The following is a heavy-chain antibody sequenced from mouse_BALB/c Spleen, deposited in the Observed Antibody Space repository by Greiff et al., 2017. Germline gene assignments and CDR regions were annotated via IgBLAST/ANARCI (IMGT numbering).Heavy chain of an antibody. D-gene: IGHD2-1*01. CDR3: NAPYGNVY. CDR1: GFNIKDYY. Sequence: VQLQQSGAELVRSGASVKLSCTASGFNIKDYYMHWVKQRPEQGLEWIGWIDPENGDTEYAPKFQGKATMTADTSSNTAYLQLSSLTSEDTAVYYCNAPYGNVYWGQGTSVTVSS. V-gene: IGHV14-4*02. J-gene: IGHJ4*01. CDR2: IDPENGDT.